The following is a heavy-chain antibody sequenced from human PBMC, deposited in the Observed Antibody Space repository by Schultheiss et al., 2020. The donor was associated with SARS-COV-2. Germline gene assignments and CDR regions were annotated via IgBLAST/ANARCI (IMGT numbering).Heavy chain of an antibody. CDR1: GGSISSYY. Sequence: SETLSLTCTVSGGSISSYYWSWIRQPPGKGLEWIGYIYNSGSTNYNPSLKSRVTISVDMSKNQFSLKLNSVTAADTAVYYCARVGSTWYYFDYWGQGTLVTVSS. CDR3: ARVGSTWYYFDY. D-gene: IGHD6-13*01. CDR2: IYNSGST. J-gene: IGHJ4*02. V-gene: IGHV4-59*01.